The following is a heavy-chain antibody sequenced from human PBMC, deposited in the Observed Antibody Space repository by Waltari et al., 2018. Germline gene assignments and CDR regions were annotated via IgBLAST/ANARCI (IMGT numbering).Heavy chain of an antibody. CDR3: ARVSIAAAGNWFDP. CDR1: GGSISSGSYY. CDR2: IYTSGST. J-gene: IGHJ5*02. D-gene: IGHD6-13*01. Sequence: QVQLQESGPGLVKPSQTLSLTCTVSGGSISSGSYYWSWIRQPAGKGLEWIGRIYTSGSTNYNPSLKSRVTISVDTSKNQFSLKLSSVTAADTAVYYCARVSIAAAGNWFDPWGQGTLVTVSS. V-gene: IGHV4-61*02.